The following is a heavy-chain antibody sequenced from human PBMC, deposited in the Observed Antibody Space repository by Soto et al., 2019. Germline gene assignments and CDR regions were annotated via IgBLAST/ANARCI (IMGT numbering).Heavy chain of an antibody. J-gene: IGHJ2*01. CDR2: IYYSVST. D-gene: IGHD2-2*02. Sequence: WGWIRQPPGKVLEWIVSIYYSVSTYYNPSLKSRVTISVDTSKNQFSLKLSSVTAADTAVYYCAIHLSFIPFFFQAEDGIRDL. V-gene: IGHV4-39*01. CDR3: AIHLSFIPFFFQAEDGIRDL.